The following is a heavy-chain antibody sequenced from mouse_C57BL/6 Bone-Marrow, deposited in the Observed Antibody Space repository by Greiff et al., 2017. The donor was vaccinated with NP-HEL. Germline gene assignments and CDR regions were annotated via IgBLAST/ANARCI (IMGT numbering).Heavy chain of an antibody. CDR2: IDPSDSYT. V-gene: IGHV1-69*01. CDR3: AGAQAYYAMDY. D-gene: IGHD3-2*02. Sequence: VQLQQPGAELVMPGASVKLSCKASGYTFTSYWMHWVKQRPGQGLEWIGEIDPSDSYTNYNQKFKGKSTLTVDKSSSTAYMQLSSLTSEDSAVYYCAGAQAYYAMDYWGQGTSVTVSS. CDR1: GYTFTSYW. J-gene: IGHJ4*01.